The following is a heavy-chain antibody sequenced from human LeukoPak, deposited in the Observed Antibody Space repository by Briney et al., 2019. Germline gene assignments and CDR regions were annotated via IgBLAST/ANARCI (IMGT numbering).Heavy chain of an antibody. V-gene: IGHV3-23*01. CDR2: ISGSGGST. J-gene: IGHJ4*02. CDR3: ARGREQWLATFDY. CDR1: GFTFSSYA. D-gene: IGHD6-19*01. Sequence: PGGSLRLSCAASGFTFSSYAMSWVRQAPGKGLEWVSAISGSGGSTYYADSVKGRFTISRGNSKNTLYLQMNSLRAEDTAVYYCARGREQWLATFDYWGQGTLVTVSS.